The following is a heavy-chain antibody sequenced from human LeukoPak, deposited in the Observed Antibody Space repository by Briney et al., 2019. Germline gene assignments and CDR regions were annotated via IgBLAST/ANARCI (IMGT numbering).Heavy chain of an antibody. D-gene: IGHD3-9*01. CDR2: ISGSGGST. Sequence: PGGSLRLSCAASGFTFSSYAMTWVRQAPGKGLEWVSAISGSGGSTYYADSVKGRVTISRDNSKITLYLQINSLRAEDTAVYYCAKGYDILTLDAFDIWGQGTMVTVSS. J-gene: IGHJ3*02. V-gene: IGHV3-23*01. CDR3: AKGYDILTLDAFDI. CDR1: GFTFSSYA.